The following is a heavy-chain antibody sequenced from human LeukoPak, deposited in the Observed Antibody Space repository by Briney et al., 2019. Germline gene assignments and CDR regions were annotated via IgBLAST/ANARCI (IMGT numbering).Heavy chain of an antibody. Sequence: ASVKVSCKASGYIFTGYYMHWVRQAPGQGLEWMGWINPNSGGTNYAQKFQGRVSMTRDTSINTAYMELRSLESDDTAVYYCARHSGSGWQALGYWGQGTLVTVSS. D-gene: IGHD6-19*01. V-gene: IGHV1-2*02. CDR1: GYIFTGYY. CDR3: ARHSGSGWQALGY. CDR2: INPNSGGT. J-gene: IGHJ4*02.